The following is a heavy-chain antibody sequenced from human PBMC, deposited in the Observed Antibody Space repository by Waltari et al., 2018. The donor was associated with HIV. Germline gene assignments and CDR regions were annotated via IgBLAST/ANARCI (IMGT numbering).Heavy chain of an antibody. CDR3: ARVFRRTVNYFDSRLGH. CDR2: INPNGSGT. V-gene: IGHV1-2*02. D-gene: IGHD3-22*01. CDR1: AYTFSDYY. Sequence: QVQQVEAGAEVKKPGASVKVAGKASAYTFSDYYSHWVRQAHGHGLGWVGWINPNGSGTSYEEKFQSSVTMTRDTSISTSYMEMSRLRFDDTAVYYCARVFRRTVNYFDSRLGHWGQGTLVTVSS. J-gene: IGHJ5*02.